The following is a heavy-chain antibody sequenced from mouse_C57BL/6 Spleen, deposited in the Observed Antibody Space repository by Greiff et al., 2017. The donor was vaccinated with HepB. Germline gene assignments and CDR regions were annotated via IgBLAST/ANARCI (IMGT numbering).Heavy chain of an antibody. J-gene: IGHJ3*01. Sequence: VHVKQSGTVLARPGASVKMSCKTSGYTFTSYWMHWVKQRPGQGLEWIGAIYPGNSDTSYNQKFKGKAKLTAVTSASTAYMELSSLTNEDSAVYYCTREDGSSYAWFAYWGQGTLVTVSA. V-gene: IGHV1-5*01. CDR3: TREDGSSYAWFAY. CDR2: IYPGNSDT. CDR1: GYTFTSYW. D-gene: IGHD1-1*01.